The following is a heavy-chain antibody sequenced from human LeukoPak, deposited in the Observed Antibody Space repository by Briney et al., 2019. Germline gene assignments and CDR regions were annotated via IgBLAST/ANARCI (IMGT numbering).Heavy chain of an antibody. D-gene: IGHD6-6*01. V-gene: IGHV1-69*05. Sequence: SVKVSCKASGGTFSSYAISWVRQAPGQGLEWMGGIIPIFGTANYAQKFQGRVTITTDESTSTAYMELSSLRSEDTAVYYCARDSAARTRASSYYYYMDVWGKGTTVTVS. CDR3: ARDSAARTRASSYYYYMDV. J-gene: IGHJ6*03. CDR1: GGTFSSYA. CDR2: IIPIFGTA.